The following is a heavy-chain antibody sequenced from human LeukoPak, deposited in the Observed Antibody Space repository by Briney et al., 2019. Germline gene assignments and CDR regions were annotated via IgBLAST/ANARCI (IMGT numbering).Heavy chain of an antibody. Sequence: GGSLRLSCAASGFTFSSHWMNWVRQAPGKGLEWVANIKEDGSEKDYVDSVKGRFTISRDNAKNSLYLQMDSLRAEDTAVYYCARDRIGGEEYWGRGTLVTVSS. CDR3: ARDRIGGEEY. CDR1: GFTFSSHW. CDR2: IKEDGSEK. J-gene: IGHJ4*02. D-gene: IGHD3-16*01. V-gene: IGHV3-7*01.